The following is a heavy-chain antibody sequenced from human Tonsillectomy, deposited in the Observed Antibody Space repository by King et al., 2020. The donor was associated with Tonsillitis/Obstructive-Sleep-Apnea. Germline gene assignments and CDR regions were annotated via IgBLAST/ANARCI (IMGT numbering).Heavy chain of an antibody. Sequence: QLVQSGGGVVRPGGSLRLSCAASGFTFDNFDMTWVRQAPGKGLEWVSRINWNGDRTGYADSVLGRFTISRDNAKNSLYLQMSDLRAEDTALYYCARGLTGDCWGQGTLVTVSS. J-gene: IGHJ4*02. CDR2: INWNGDRT. CDR1: GFTFDNFD. CDR3: ARGLTGDC. V-gene: IGHV3-20*04.